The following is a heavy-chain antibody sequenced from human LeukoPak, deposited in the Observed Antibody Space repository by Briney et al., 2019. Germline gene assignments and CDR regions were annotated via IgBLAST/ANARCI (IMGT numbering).Heavy chain of an antibody. Sequence: PSETLSLTCTVSGGSMSSSRYYWGWIPQPPGKGLEWVGNIYYSGTTYFNPSLESRVNMSVDTSKSQFSLNLSSVTATDTAVYYCARSAYYYDGIADYWGQGVLVTVSS. D-gene: IGHD3-22*01. V-gene: IGHV4-39*01. CDR2: IYYSGTT. CDR3: ARSAYYYDGIADY. J-gene: IGHJ4*02. CDR1: GGSMSSSRYY.